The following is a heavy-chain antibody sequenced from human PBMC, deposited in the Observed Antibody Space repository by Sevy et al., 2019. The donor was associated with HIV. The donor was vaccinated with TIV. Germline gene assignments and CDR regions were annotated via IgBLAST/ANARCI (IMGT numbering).Heavy chain of an antibody. CDR2: TYYRSKWYN. D-gene: IGHD1-7*01. Sequence: QSQTLSLTCAISGDSVSRNSAAWNWIRQSPSRGLEWLGRTYYRSKWYNDYAVSVKSRITINPDTSKNQFSLQLKSVTPEDTAVYYCARDEKTRTSFDYWGQGTLVTVSS. V-gene: IGHV6-1*01. J-gene: IGHJ4*02. CDR1: GDSVSRNSAA. CDR3: ARDEKTRTSFDY.